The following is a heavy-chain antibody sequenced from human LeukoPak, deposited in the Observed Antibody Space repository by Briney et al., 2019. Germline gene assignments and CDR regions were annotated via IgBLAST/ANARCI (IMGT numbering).Heavy chain of an antibody. D-gene: IGHD3-22*01. CDR1: GGSISSGGYY. J-gene: IGHJ3*02. Sequence: SETLSLTCTVSGGSISSGGYYWSWIRQHPGKGLEWIGYIYYSGSTYYNPSLKSRVTISVDTSKNQFSPKLSSVTAADTAVYYCARGHDSSAKGAFDIWGQGTMVTVSS. V-gene: IGHV4-31*03. CDR3: ARGHDSSAKGAFDI. CDR2: IYYSGST.